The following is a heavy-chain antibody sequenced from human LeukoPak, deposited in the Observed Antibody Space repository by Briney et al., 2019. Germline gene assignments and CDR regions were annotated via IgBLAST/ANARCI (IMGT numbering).Heavy chain of an antibody. V-gene: IGHV3-23*01. CDR3: AKSSVLTYFQH. Sequence: GGSLRLSCAASGFTFSSYAMSWVRQAPGKGLEWVSAISGSGGSTYYADSVKGRFTISRDNSKNTLYLQMNSLRAEDTAVYYSAKSSVLTYFQHWGQGTLVTVSS. CDR1: GFTFSSYA. CDR2: ISGSGGST. D-gene: IGHD3-22*01. J-gene: IGHJ1*01.